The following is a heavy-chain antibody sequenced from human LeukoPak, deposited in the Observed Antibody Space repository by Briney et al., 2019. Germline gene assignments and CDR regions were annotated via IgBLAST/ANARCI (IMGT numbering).Heavy chain of an antibody. Sequence: PGGSLRLSCAASGFTFSSYSMNWVRQAPGKGLEWVSSISSSSSYIYYADSVKGRFTISRDNAKNSLYLQMNSLRAEDTAVYYCARSPATIPAMVRPPPTSTIDYWGQGTLVTVSS. CDR1: GFTFSSYS. CDR2: ISSSSSYI. V-gene: IGHV3-21*01. D-gene: IGHD5-18*01. J-gene: IGHJ4*02. CDR3: ARSPATIPAMVRPPPTSTIDY.